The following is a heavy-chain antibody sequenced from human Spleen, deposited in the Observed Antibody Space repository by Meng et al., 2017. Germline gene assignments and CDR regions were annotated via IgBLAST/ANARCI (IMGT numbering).Heavy chain of an antibody. V-gene: IGHV1-2*02. CDR1: GFSFTDYY. J-gene: IGHJ4*02. D-gene: IGHD3-10*01. CDR3: ARHYDSGVPIDY. CDR2: INPKSGAT. Sequence: QVQLVQSGADVKKPGASVKVSCKASGFSFTDYYLHWVRQAPGQGLEWMGWINPKSGATKYAQKFQARVTMTRNTSIRTAYMELSRLRSDDTAVYYCARHYDSGVPIDYWGQGSLVTVSS.